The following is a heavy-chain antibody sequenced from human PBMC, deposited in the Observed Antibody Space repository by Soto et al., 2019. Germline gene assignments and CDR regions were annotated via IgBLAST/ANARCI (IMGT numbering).Heavy chain of an antibody. Sequence: QVQLVQSGAEVKKPGSSVKVSCKASGGTFSSYTISWVRQAPGQGLEWMGRIIPILGIANYAQKFQGRVTITADKSMSTAYMELSSLRSEDTAVYYCARAYSRDGLDYWGQGTLVTVSS. D-gene: IGHD3-16*01. CDR2: IIPILGIA. J-gene: IGHJ4*02. V-gene: IGHV1-69*02. CDR1: GGTFSSYT. CDR3: ARAYSRDGLDY.